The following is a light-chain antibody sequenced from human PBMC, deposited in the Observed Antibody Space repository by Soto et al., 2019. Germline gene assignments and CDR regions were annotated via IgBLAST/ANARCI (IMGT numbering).Light chain of an antibody. Sequence: EIVMTQSPATLSVSPGERATLSYRASQSVNSNLAWYQQKPGQAPRLLIYGASTRATGVPARFSGSGSGTEFSLTIDSLQSEDFAVYYCQQYNNWPPVTFGQGTRLEIK. J-gene: IGKJ5*01. CDR2: GAS. V-gene: IGKV3-15*01. CDR1: QSVNSN. CDR3: QQYNNWPPVT.